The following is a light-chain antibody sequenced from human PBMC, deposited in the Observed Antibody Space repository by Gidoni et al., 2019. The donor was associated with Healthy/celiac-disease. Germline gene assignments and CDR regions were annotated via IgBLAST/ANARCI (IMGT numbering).Light chain of an antibody. V-gene: IGKV2D-29*01. Sequence: IVMIHPPLSLSVTPGQPASISCKSSQILLHSDGKNYLYWYMQKPGQPPQLLIYEVSKRFSGVPDRFSGRGSGTDFTLKISRVEAEDVGVYYCMQSIKLPLTFGGGTKVEIK. CDR1: QILLHSDGKNY. CDR3: MQSIKLPLT. J-gene: IGKJ4*01. CDR2: EVS.